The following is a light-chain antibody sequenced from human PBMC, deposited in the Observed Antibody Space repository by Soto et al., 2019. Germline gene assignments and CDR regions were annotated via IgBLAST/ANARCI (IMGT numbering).Light chain of an antibody. CDR2: DAS. CDR3: QQRSTWPPA. Sequence: EVVLTQSPATLSLSPGEGATLSCRASQSVSSYLAWYQQKPDQAPRLLIYDASNRATGIPARFSGSGSGTDFTLTISGLEPEDFAVYYCQQRSTWPPAFGGGTKVEIK. J-gene: IGKJ4*01. CDR1: QSVSSY. V-gene: IGKV3-11*01.